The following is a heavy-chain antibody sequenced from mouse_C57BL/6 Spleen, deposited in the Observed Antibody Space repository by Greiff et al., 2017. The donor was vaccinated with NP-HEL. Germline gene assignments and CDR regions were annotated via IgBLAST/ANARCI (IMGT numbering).Heavy chain of an antibody. J-gene: IGHJ4*01. Sequence: EVKLQESGPGLVKPSQSLSLTCSVTGYSITSGYYWNWIRQFPGNKLEWMGYISYDGSNNYNPSLKNRISITRDTSKNQFFLKLNSVTTEDTATYYCARFGANYAMDYWGQGTSVTVSS. D-gene: IGHD1-1*01. V-gene: IGHV3-6*01. CDR2: ISYDGSN. CDR1: GYSITSGYY. CDR3: ARFGANYAMDY.